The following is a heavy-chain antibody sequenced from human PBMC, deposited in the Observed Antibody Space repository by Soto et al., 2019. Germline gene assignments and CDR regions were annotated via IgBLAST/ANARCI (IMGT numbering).Heavy chain of an antibody. CDR2: IFYSGST. V-gene: IGHV4-59*01. CDR3: ARGAADTAMVDP. D-gene: IGHD5-18*01. Sequence: SETLSVTCTVSGGSIRSYYWTWIRQPPGKGLEWLGYIFYSGSTFYNPSLKSRVTISIHTSKSQFSLQLTSVTAADTAVYYCARGAADTAMVDPWGQGTLVTASS. J-gene: IGHJ5*02. CDR1: GGSIRSYY.